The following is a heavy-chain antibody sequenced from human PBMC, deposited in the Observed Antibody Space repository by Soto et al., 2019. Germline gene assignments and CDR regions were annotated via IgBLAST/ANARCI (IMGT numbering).Heavy chain of an antibody. V-gene: IGHV1-58*01. D-gene: IGHD4-17*01. CDR1: GFTFTSSA. CDR3: ARAGPPMTTVTTFDY. CDR2: IVVGSGNT. J-gene: IGHJ4*02. Sequence: GASVKVSCKASGFTFTSSAVQWVRQARGQRLEWIGWIVVGSGNTNYAQKFQERVTITRDMSTSTAYMELSSLRSEDTAVYYCARAGPPMTTVTTFDYWGQGTLVTVSS.